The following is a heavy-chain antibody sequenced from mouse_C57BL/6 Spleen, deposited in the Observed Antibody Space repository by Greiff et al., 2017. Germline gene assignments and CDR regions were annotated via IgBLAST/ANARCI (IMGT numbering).Heavy chain of an antibody. V-gene: IGHV1-22*01. CDR2: INPNNGGT. D-gene: IGHD4-1*01. CDR3: ARGDSLGRQDSFFDY. J-gene: IGHJ2*01. Sequence: VQLQQSGPELVKPGASVKMSCKASGYTFTDYNMHWVKQSHGQSLEWIGYINPNNGGTSYNQKFKGKATLTVNQSSSTAYMELRSLTSKDYAVYYCARGDSLGRQDSFFDYWGQGTTLTVSS. CDR1: GYTFTDYN.